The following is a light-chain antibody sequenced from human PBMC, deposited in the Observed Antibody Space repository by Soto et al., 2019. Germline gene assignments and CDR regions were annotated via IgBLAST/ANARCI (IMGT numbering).Light chain of an antibody. CDR1: QTISSY. CDR3: QQSCST. V-gene: IGKV1-39*01. CDR2: AAS. J-gene: IGKJ1*01. Sequence: DIQMTQSPSSLSASVGDRATITCRASQTISSYLNWYHQKPGKAPELLIYAASSLQSGVPSRFAGSGSGTDFTLTISSLQPEDFATYYCQQSCSTFGRGTKVDIK.